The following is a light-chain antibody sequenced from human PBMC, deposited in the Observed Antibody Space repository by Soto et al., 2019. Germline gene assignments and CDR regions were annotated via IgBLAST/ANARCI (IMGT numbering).Light chain of an antibody. Sequence: EIVLTQSPGTLSLSPGEGATLSCSASQSVGGTFLAWYQQKGGQAPRLLIHGASNRATGIPDRFSGSGSGTDFTLTISRLEPEDFAVYYCQQYGGSPRKFGQGTKVDIK. J-gene: IGKJ1*01. V-gene: IGKV3-20*01. CDR2: GAS. CDR1: QSVGGTF. CDR3: QQYGGSPRK.